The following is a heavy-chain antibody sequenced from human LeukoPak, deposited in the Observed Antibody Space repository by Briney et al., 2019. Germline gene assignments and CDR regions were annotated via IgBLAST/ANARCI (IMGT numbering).Heavy chain of an antibody. D-gene: IGHD2-8*01. CDR3: VRGQTNLDNWFDP. CDR1: GFTFSNYG. J-gene: IGHJ5*02. V-gene: IGHV3-48*01. CDR2: IRPNDGTT. Sequence: GGSLRLSCEASGFTFSNYGMKWVRQAPGKGLEWVSYIRPNDGTTHYADSVKGRFTISRDNAKNSLSLQMTSLRVDDSAVYYCVRGQTNLDNWFDPWGQGTLVIVSS.